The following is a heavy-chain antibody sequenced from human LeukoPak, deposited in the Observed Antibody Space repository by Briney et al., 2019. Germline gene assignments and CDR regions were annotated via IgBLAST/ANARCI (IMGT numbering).Heavy chain of an antibody. CDR1: LYTPTRYD. J-gene: IGHJ5*02. CDR3: TRSLGDCSSTSCYWYNWFDP. Sequence: ASVKGSCKTSLYTPTRYDINSVRQATGQGLERMGWMNPNRGNTGYAQKFHGRVNMTRNTSISTAYMELSSLRSEDSGVYYCTRSLGDCSSTSCYWYNWFDPWGQGTLVTVSS. D-gene: IGHD2-2*01. V-gene: IGHV1-8*01. CDR2: MNPNRGNT.